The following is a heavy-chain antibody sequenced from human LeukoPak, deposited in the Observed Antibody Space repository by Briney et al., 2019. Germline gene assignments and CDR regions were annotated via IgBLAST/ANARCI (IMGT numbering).Heavy chain of an antibody. D-gene: IGHD6-13*01. CDR2: ISISGGTT. V-gene: IGHV3-23*01. Sequence: GGSLRLSCIASGLTFSTGVMSWVRQAPGKGLEWVSGISISGGTTYYADPVKGRLTISRDNSKNTVYLQMNSLSADDTAVYYCAKSSPRGYSSSWYGYYYGMDVWGQGTTVTVSS. CDR1: GLTFSTGV. CDR3: AKSSPRGYSSSWYGYYYGMDV. J-gene: IGHJ6*02.